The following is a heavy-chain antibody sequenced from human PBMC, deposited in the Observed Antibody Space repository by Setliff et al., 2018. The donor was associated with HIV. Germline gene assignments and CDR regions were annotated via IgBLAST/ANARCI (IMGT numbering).Heavy chain of an antibody. CDR2: INHSGKT. Sequence: SETLSLTCAVYGGSFSGFYWSWIRQAPGKGLEWIGEINHSGKTNYNPSLKSRITLSVDTSENQFSLKLSSVTAADTAVYYCARDGPLEGSYRYYYYYMDVWGKGTTVTVSS. J-gene: IGHJ6*03. V-gene: IGHV4-34*01. CDR1: GGSFSGFY. CDR3: ARDGPLEGSYRYYYYYMDV. D-gene: IGHD3-10*01.